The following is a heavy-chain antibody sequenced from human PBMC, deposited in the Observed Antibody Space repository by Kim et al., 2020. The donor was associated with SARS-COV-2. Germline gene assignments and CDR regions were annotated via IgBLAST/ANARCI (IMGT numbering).Heavy chain of an antibody. CDR2: IAHDGSHI. V-gene: IGHV3-30*04. Sequence: GGSLRLFCAASGFTFSAHALHWVRQAPGKGLEWVALIAHDGSHISYPDSVKGRFIISRDNTKSTLYLQMNSLRPEDTAVYYCLAETGGRSLDHCGQGTL. D-gene: IGHD2-8*02. CDR1: GFTFSAHA. J-gene: IGHJ4*02. CDR3: LAETGGRSLDH.